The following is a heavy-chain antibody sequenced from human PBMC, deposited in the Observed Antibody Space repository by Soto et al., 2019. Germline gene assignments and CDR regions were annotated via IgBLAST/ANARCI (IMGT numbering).Heavy chain of an antibody. CDR3: ARTELERRRYFDY. D-gene: IGHD1-1*01. V-gene: IGHV1-69*02. CDR2: IIPILGIA. J-gene: IGHJ4*02. Sequence: GASVKVSCKASGGTFSSYTISWVRQAPGQGLEWMGRIIPILGIANYAQKFQGRVTITADKSTSTAYMELSSLRSEDTAVYYCARTELERRRYFDYWGQGTLVTVSS. CDR1: GGTFSSYT.